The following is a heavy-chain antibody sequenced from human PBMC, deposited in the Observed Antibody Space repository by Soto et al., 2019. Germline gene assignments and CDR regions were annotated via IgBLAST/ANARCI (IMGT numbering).Heavy chain of an antibody. J-gene: IGHJ3*02. CDR3: ARQRVGAFDI. Sequence: ATLSLTCTVSGGSISSYYWSWIRQPPGKGLEWIGYIYYSGSTNYNPSLKSRVTISVDTSKNQFSLKLSSVTAADTAVYYCARQRVGAFDIWGQGTMVTVSS. V-gene: IGHV4-59*08. CDR2: IYYSGST. CDR1: GGSISSYY.